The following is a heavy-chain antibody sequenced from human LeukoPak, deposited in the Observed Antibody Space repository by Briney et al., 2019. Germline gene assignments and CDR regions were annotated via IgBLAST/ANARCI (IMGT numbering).Heavy chain of an antibody. Sequence: GASVKVSCKASGYIFTGYYMHWVRQAPGQGLEWMGWIDPNSGGTNYAKKFQGRVTMTRDTSISTAYMELSRLRSDDTAVYYCARDLGSNFYYALDCWGQGILVTVSS. CDR2: IDPNSGGT. D-gene: IGHD3-22*01. CDR1: GYIFTGYY. V-gene: IGHV1-2*02. J-gene: IGHJ4*02. CDR3: ARDLGSNFYYALDC.